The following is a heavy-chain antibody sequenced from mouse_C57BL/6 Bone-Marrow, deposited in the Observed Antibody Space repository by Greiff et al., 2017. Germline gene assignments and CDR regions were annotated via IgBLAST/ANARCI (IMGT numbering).Heavy chain of an antibody. V-gene: IGHV5-15*01. CDR2: ISNLAYSI. CDR3: AKLHLRAMDY. Sequence: EVKLQESGGGLVQPGGSLQLSCAASGFTFSDYGMAWVRQAPRKGPEWVAFISNLAYSIYYADTVTGRFTISRENAKNTLYLELSSLRSEVTSIYYCAKLHLRAMDYWGQGASVPVSS. CDR1: GFTFSDYG. J-gene: IGHJ4*01.